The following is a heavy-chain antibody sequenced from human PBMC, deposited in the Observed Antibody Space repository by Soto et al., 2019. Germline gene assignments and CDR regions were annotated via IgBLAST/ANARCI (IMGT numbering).Heavy chain of an antibody. V-gene: IGHV3-7*03. CDR1: TFSSENSY. J-gene: IGHJ4*02. Sequence: DVQVVESGGGLVQPGGSLRLSCVVSTFSSENSYINWVRQAPGKGLEWVANVKEDGSQSYQADSLKGRFTIYRDNTKNSVYLQMNSLRIEDTAVYYCARAPHYDVFLDSWGQGTLVTVSS. CDR3: ARAPHYDVFLDS. D-gene: IGHD3-3*01. CDR2: VKEDGSQS.